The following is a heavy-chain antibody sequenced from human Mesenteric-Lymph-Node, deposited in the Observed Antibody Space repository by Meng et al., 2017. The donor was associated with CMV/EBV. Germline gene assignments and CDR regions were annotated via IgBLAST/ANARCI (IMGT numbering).Heavy chain of an antibody. J-gene: IGHJ6*02. Sequence: GGSLRLSCAASGFTFSNYGMNWVRQAPGKGLEWVSSISSSGYIYNADSVKGRFTISRDNAKNSLYLQMNSLSAEDTAIYFCARDLLGYCTSTSCFGMDVWGQGTTVTVSS. CDR2: ISSSGYI. CDR3: ARDLLGYCTSTSCFGMDV. V-gene: IGHV3-21*01. D-gene: IGHD2-2*01. CDR1: GFTFSNYG.